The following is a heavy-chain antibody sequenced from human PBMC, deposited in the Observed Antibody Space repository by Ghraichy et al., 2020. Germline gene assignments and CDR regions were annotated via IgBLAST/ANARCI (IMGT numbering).Heavy chain of an antibody. Sequence: GGSLRLSCAASGLTFSTAWMSWVRQAPGTGLEWVGRIKSKTDGGTTEYAAPVKGRFTISRDDSKNTLYLQMNSLKTEDTAVYYCTTGPISLDAVDVWGQGTMVTVSS. CDR1: GLTFSTAW. V-gene: IGHV3-15*01. CDR2: IKSKTDGGTT. CDR3: TTGPISLDAVDV. D-gene: IGHD1-14*01. J-gene: IGHJ3*01.